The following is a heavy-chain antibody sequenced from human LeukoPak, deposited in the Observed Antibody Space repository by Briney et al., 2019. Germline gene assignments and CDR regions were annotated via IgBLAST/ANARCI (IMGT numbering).Heavy chain of an antibody. V-gene: IGHV1-18*01. Sequence: ASVKVSCKASGYTFTSYGISWVRQAPGQGLEWMGWIGGYNGNTNYAQEVQGRVTMTTDTSTTTAYMELRSLRSDDTAVYYCARRVATTDHFDFWGQGTLVTVSS. CDR3: ARRVATTDHFDF. D-gene: IGHD5-12*01. CDR1: GYTFTSYG. J-gene: IGHJ4*02. CDR2: IGGYNGNT.